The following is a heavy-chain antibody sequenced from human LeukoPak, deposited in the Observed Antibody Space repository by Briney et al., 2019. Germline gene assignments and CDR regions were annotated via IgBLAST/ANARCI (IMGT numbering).Heavy chain of an antibody. J-gene: IGHJ4*02. D-gene: IGHD6-6*01. CDR3: ARGRIAARFDY. Sequence: SETLSFTCAVYGGSFSGYYWSWIRQPPGKGLEWIGEINHSGSTNYNPSLKSRVTISEDTSKNQFSLKLSSVTAADTAVYYCARGRIAARFDYWGQGTLVTVSS. CDR1: GGSFSGYY. V-gene: IGHV4-34*01. CDR2: INHSGST.